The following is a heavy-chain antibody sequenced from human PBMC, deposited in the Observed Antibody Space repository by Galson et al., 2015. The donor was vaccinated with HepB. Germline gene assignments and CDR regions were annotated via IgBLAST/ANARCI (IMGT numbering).Heavy chain of an antibody. V-gene: IGHV4-34*01. CDR3: ARAYRITIFGVVIGGGRFDP. J-gene: IGHJ5*02. CDR2: INHSGST. Sequence: ETLSLTCAVYGGSFSGYYWSWIRQPPGKGLEWIGEINHSGSTNYNPSLKSRVTISVDTSKNQFSLKLSSVTAADTAVYYCARAYRITIFGVVIGGGRFDPWGQGTLVTVSS. CDR1: GGSFSGYY. D-gene: IGHD3-3*01.